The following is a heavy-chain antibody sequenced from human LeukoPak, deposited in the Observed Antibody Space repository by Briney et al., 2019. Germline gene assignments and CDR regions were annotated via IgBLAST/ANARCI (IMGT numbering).Heavy chain of an antibody. CDR3: ARLPIVGATVFDY. Sequence: GGSLRLSCAASGFTFSSCSMNWVRQAPGKGLEWVSYISSSSSTIYYADSVKGRFTISRDNAKNSLFLQMNSLRAEDTAVYYCARLPIVGATVFDYWGQGTLVTVSS. V-gene: IGHV3-48*04. J-gene: IGHJ4*02. CDR2: ISSSSSTI. CDR1: GFTFSSCS. D-gene: IGHD1-26*01.